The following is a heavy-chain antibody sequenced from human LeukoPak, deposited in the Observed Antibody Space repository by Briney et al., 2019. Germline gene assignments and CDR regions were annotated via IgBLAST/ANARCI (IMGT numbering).Heavy chain of an antibody. CDR2: ISGSSSYI. CDR1: GFTFSSYS. J-gene: IGHJ4*02. Sequence: GGSLRLSCAASGFTFSSYSMNWVRQAPGKGLEWVSCISGSSSYIYYADSVKGRFTISRHNAKNSLYLQMNSLRAEDTAVYYCARRDRGWYYFDYWGQGTLVTVSS. V-gene: IGHV3-21*01. CDR3: ARRDRGWYYFDY. D-gene: IGHD6-19*01.